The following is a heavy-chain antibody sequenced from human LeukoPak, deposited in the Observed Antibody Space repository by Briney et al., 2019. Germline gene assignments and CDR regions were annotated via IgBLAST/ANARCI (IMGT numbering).Heavy chain of an antibody. CDR1: GFTFYTYS. J-gene: IGHJ6*03. Sequence: PGGSLRLSCAASGFTFYTYSMNWVRQAPGKGLEWVSGISWNSGSIGYADSVKGRFTISRDNAKNSLYLQMNSLRAEDTALYYCAKDGYNYYYGPMDVWGKGTTVTISS. CDR3: AKDGYNYYYGPMDV. D-gene: IGHD3-10*01. V-gene: IGHV3-9*01. CDR2: ISWNSGSI.